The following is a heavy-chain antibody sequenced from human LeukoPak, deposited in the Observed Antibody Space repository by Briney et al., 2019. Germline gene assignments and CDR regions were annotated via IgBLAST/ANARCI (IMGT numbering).Heavy chain of an antibody. CDR2: IYSGGGT. V-gene: IGHV3-66*01. CDR1: GFTVSNNY. J-gene: IGHJ4*02. CDR3: ARGLRYSTGWYYFDY. D-gene: IGHD6-19*01. Sequence: GGSLRLSCAASGFTVSNNYMNWVRQAPGKGLEWVSVIYSGGGTYYADSVKGRFAISRDNSKNTLFLQMNSLRAEDTAVYYCARGLRYSTGWYYFDYWGQGTLVTVSS.